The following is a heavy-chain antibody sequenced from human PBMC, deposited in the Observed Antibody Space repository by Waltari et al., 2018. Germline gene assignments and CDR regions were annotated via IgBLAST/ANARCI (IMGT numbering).Heavy chain of an antibody. D-gene: IGHD3-10*01. Sequence: VQLQESGPGLVKPSETLSLTCTVSGGSVSSGSYYWSWIRQPPGKGLEWIGYIYYSGRTNYNPSLKSRVTISVDTSKNQFSLKLSSVTAADTAVYYCARQLLWFGELPGLGMDVWGQGTTVTVSS. CDR1: GGSVSSGSYY. CDR2: IYYSGRT. J-gene: IGHJ6*02. V-gene: IGHV4-61*01. CDR3: ARQLLWFGELPGLGMDV.